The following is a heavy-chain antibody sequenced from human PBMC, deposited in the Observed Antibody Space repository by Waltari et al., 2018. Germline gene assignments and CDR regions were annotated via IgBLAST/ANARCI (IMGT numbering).Heavy chain of an antibody. CDR2: ISWDGGST. Sequence: EVQLVEYGGVEVQHGGSLRLYGAAYGFTFDVYTMHWVRQHPGKGLEWVSLISWDGGSTYYADSVKGRFTISRDNSKNSLYLQMNSLRTEDTALYYCAKAGWDYYDSSGYPDYWGQGTLVTVSS. CDR3: AKAGWDYYDSSGYPDY. J-gene: IGHJ4*02. D-gene: IGHD3-22*01. V-gene: IGHV3-43*01. CDR1: GFTFDVYT.